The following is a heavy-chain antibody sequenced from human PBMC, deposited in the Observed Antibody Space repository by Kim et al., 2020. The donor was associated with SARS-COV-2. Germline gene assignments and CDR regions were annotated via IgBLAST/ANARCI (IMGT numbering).Heavy chain of an antibody. CDR1: GNTFTSYG. V-gene: IGHV1-18*01. Sequence: ASVKVSCKASGNTFTSYGISWVRQAPGQGLEWMGWISAYNGNTNYAQKLQGRVTMTTDTSTSTAYMELRSLRSDDTAVYYCARDGGQSSGWYSDPSGLYYYCGMDVWGQGTTVTVSS. CDR3: ARDGGQSSGWYSDPSGLYYYCGMDV. D-gene: IGHD6-19*01. J-gene: IGHJ6*02. CDR2: ISAYNGNT.